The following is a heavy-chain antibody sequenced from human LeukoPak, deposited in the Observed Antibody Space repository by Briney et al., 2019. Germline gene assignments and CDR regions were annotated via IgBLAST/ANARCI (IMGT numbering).Heavy chain of an antibody. Sequence: SVKVSCKASGGTFSSYAISWVRQAPGQGLEWMGRIIPIFGTASYAQKFQGRVTITTDESTSTAYMELSSLRSEDTAVYYCARDLYSSGWYSDYWGQGTLVTVSS. V-gene: IGHV1-69*05. CDR1: GGTFSSYA. D-gene: IGHD6-19*01. CDR2: IIPIFGTA. CDR3: ARDLYSSGWYSDY. J-gene: IGHJ4*02.